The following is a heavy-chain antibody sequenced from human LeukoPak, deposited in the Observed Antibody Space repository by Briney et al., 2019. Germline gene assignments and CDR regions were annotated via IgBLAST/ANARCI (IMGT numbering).Heavy chain of an antibody. CDR1: GYSFTSYW. Sequence: GESLKISCKGSGYSFTSYWISWVRQMPGKGLEWMGIIYPGDSDTRYSPSFQGQVTISADKSISTAYLQWSSLKASDTAMYYCARHGTTVTRYYYYYGMDVWGQGTTVTVSS. D-gene: IGHD4-17*01. V-gene: IGHV5-51*01. J-gene: IGHJ6*02. CDR2: IYPGDSDT. CDR3: ARHGTTVTRYYYYYGMDV.